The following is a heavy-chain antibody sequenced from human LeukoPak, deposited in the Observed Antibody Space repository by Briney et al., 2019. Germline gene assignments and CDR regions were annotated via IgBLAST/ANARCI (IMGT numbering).Heavy chain of an antibody. Sequence: GGSLRLSCAASGFTFRNYAMSWVRQAPGKGLEWVSSISGSGGTTHYADSVQGRFTISRDNFKNTLDLQMNSLRAEDTAVYYCARAEDSSGYYYSWGQGTLVTVSS. V-gene: IGHV3-23*01. CDR2: ISGSGGTT. J-gene: IGHJ4*02. CDR1: GFTFRNYA. CDR3: ARAEDSSGYYYS. D-gene: IGHD3-22*01.